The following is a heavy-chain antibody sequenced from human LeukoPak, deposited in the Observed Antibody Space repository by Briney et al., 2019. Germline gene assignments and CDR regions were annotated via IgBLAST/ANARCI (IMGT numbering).Heavy chain of an antibody. V-gene: IGHV3-21*01. D-gene: IGHD5-12*01. CDR1: GFTFSSYS. J-gene: IGHJ4*02. Sequence: GGSLRLSCAASGFTFSSYSMNWVRQAPGKGLEWVSSISSSSSYIYYAGSVKGRFTISRDNAKNSLYLQMNSLRAEDTAVYYCARDAEYSGYDGFDYWGQGTLVTVSS. CDR2: ISSSSSYI. CDR3: ARDAEYSGYDGFDY.